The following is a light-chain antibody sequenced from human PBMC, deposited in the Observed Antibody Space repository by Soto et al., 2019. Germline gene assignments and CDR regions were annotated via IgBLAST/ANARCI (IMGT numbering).Light chain of an antibody. J-gene: IGLJ1*01. CDR2: EGS. CDR1: SSDVGSYNL. Sequence: QSALTQPASVSGSPGQSITISCTGTSSDVGSYNLVSWYQQHPGKAPKLMIYEGSKRPSGVSNRFSGSKSGNTASLTISGLQAGDEAVYYCRSYAGSSAFVFGTGTKLPVL. CDR3: RSYAGSSAFV. V-gene: IGLV2-23*01.